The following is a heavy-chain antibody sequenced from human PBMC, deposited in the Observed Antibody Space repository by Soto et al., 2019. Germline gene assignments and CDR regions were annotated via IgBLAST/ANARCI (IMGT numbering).Heavy chain of an antibody. CDR2: ISSNGGST. CDR3: VKARRYSSGSNWFDP. D-gene: IGHD6-19*01. Sequence: GGSLRLSCSASGFTFSSYAMHWVRQAPGKGLEYVSAISSNGGSTYYADSVKGRFTISRDNSKNTLYLQMSSLRAEDTAVYYCVKARRYSSGSNWFDPWGQGTLVTVSS. CDR1: GFTFSSYA. J-gene: IGHJ5*02. V-gene: IGHV3-64D*09.